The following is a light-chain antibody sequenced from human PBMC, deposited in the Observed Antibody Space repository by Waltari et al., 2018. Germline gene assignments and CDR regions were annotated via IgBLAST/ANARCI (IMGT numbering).Light chain of an antibody. CDR3: GTWDSSLSATV. J-gene: IGLJ2*01. CDR2: DNK. Sequence: QSVLTQPPSVSAAPGPKVTISCSGSSSNIGNNYVSWYQQLPGTAPKLLIYDNKKRPSGIPDRFSGSQSGTSATLGITGLQTGDEADYYCGTWDSSLSATVFGGGTKLTVL. CDR1: SSNIGNNY. V-gene: IGLV1-51*01.